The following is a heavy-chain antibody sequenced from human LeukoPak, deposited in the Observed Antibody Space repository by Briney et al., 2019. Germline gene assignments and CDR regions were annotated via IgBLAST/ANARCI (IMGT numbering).Heavy chain of an antibody. J-gene: IGHJ4*02. Sequence: GGSLRLSCAASGFTFSSYWMSWVRQAPGKGLEWVANIKQDGSEKYYVDSVKGRFTIYRDNAKNSLYLQMNSLRAEDTAVYYCARGYSYGYIDYWGQGTLVTVSS. CDR1: GFTFSSYW. V-gene: IGHV3-7*04. CDR2: IKQDGSEK. CDR3: ARGYSYGYIDY. D-gene: IGHD5-18*01.